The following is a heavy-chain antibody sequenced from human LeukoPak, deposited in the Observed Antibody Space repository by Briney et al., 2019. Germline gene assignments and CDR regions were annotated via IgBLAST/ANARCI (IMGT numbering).Heavy chain of an antibody. V-gene: IGHV4-34*01. CDR1: GGSFSGYY. CDR2: INHSGST. CDR3: ARGSGSSSSLNMDV. D-gene: IGHD6-13*01. J-gene: IGHJ6*03. Sequence: SETLSLTCAVYGGSFSGYYWSWIRQPPGKGLEWIGEINHSGSTNYNPSLKSRVTISVDTSKNQFSLKLSSVTAADTAVYYCARGSGSSSSLNMDVWGKGTTVTVSS.